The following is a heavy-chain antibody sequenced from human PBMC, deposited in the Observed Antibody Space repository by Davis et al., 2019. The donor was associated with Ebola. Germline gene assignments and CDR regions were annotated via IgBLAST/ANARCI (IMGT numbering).Heavy chain of an antibody. CDR2: INPNSGGT. Sequence: AASVKVSCKASGGTFSSYAISWVRQAPGQGLEWMGWINPNSGGTNYAQKFQGWVTMTRDTSISTAYMELSRLRSDDTAVYYCARGQWWEPFDYWGQGTLVTVSS. CDR3: ARGQWWEPFDY. V-gene: IGHV1-2*04. D-gene: IGHD2-15*01. J-gene: IGHJ4*02. CDR1: GGTFSSYA.